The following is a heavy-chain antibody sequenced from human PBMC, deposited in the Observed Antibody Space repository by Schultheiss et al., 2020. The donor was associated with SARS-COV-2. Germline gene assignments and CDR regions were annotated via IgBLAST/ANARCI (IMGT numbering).Heavy chain of an antibody. D-gene: IGHD2-21*01. V-gene: IGHV4-39*07. CDR1: GGSISSGGYY. CDR2: INHSGST. CDR3: ARGRKGPRPYHPFDA. Sequence: GSLRLSCTVSGGSISSGGYYWSWIRQPPGKGLEWIGEINHSGSTNYNPSLKSRVTISVDTSKNQFSLKLSSVTAADTAAYYCARGRKGPRPYHPFDAWGQGTLVTVSS. J-gene: IGHJ5*02.